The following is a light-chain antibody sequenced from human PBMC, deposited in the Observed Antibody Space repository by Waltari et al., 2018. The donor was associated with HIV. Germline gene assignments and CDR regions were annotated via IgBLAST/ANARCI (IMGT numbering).Light chain of an antibody. CDR1: ISNIGAGYD. CDR3: QSYDGSLGGYV. CDR2: CHT. J-gene: IGLJ1*01. V-gene: IGLV1-40*01. Sequence: SVLTQPPSVSGPPGQRVTIPCTGTISNIGAGYDVHWYQQHPGTAPKLLISCHTNRPSGVPVRFSGSKSGTSASLAITGLQAEDEADYYCQSYDGSLGGYVFGTGTAVTVL.